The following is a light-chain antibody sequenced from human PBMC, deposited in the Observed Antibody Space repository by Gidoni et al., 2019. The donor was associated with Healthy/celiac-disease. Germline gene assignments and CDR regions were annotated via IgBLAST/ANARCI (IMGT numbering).Light chain of an antibody. CDR1: TGAVTSGHY. Sequence: QAVVTQEPSLTVSTGGPVTLTCGSSTGAVTSGHYTYWFQQKPGHAPRTLIYDTSNKHSWTPARFSGSLLGGKAALTLSGAQPEDEAEYYCLLSYSGARPYVFGTGTKVTVL. V-gene: IGLV7-46*01. J-gene: IGLJ1*01. CDR3: LLSYSGARPYV. CDR2: DTS.